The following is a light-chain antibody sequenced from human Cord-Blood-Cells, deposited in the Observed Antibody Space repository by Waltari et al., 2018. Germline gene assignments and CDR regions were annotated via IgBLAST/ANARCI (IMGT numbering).Light chain of an antibody. CDR1: QSVSSY. J-gene: IGKJ4*01. Sequence: EIVLTQSPATLSLSPGERATLSCRASQSVSSYLAWYQQTPGQAPRPLSYDASNRATGIPARFRGSGSATDFTLITSSLAPEDCAVYYCEQRSNWPLTFGGGNKVEIK. CDR3: EQRSNWPLT. V-gene: IGKV3-11*01. CDR2: DAS.